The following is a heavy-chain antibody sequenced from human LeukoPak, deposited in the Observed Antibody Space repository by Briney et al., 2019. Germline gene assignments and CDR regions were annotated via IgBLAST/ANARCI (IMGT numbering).Heavy chain of an antibody. CDR3: AREASGGDRLYYYGMDV. D-gene: IGHD2-21*02. Sequence: GGSLRLSCAASGFTFSSYWMTWVRQAPGKGLEWVANIKEDGGEQYYVDSVKGRFTISRDNAKNSLYMQMNSLRAEDTAVYYCAREASGGDRLYYYGMDVWGQGTTVTVSS. J-gene: IGHJ6*02. V-gene: IGHV3-7*03. CDR1: GFTFSSYW. CDR2: IKEDGGEQ.